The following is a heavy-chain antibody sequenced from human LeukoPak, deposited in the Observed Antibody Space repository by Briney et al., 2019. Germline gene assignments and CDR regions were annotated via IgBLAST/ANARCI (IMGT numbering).Heavy chain of an antibody. CDR3: ARAGIAAAGLHFDY. V-gene: IGHV4-59*12. D-gene: IGHD6-13*01. Sequence: SETLSLTCTVSGGSISSYYWSWIRQPPGKGLEGIGYIYYSGSTYYNPSLKSRVTISVDRSKNQFSLKLSSVTAADTAVYYCARAGIAAAGLHFDYWGQGTLVTVSS. CDR1: GGSISSYY. J-gene: IGHJ4*02. CDR2: IYYSGST.